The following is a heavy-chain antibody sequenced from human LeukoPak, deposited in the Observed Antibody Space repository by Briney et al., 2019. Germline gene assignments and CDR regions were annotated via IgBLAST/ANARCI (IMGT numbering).Heavy chain of an antibody. J-gene: IGHJ6*02. Sequence: GESLKISCKGSGYSFTSYWIGWVRQMPGKGLEWMGIIYPGDSVTRYSPSFQGQVTISADKSISTAYLQWSSLKASDTAMYYCARHGRYYYGPGSYYYYGMDVWGQGTTVTVSS. CDR3: ARHGRYYYGPGSYYYYGMDV. CDR1: GYSFTSYW. V-gene: IGHV5-51*01. D-gene: IGHD3-10*01. CDR2: IYPGDSVT.